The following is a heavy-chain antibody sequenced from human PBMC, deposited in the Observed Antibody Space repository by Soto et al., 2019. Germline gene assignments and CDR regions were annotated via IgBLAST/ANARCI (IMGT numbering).Heavy chain of an antibody. CDR1: GFTFSSYG. Sequence: GGSLRLSCAASGFTFSSYGMHWVRQAPGKGLEWVAVIWYDGSNKYYADSVKGRFTISRDNSKNTLYLQMNSLRAEDTAVYYCARDQSGGYSGSYFFDYWGQGTLVTVSS. CDR3: ARDQSGGYSGSYFFDY. V-gene: IGHV3-33*08. D-gene: IGHD1-26*01. J-gene: IGHJ4*02. CDR2: IWYDGSNK.